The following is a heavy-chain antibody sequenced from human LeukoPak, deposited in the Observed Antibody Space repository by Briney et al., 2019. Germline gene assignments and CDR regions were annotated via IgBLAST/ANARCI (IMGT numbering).Heavy chain of an antibody. V-gene: IGHV3-23*01. Sequence: GGSLRLSCAASGFTYSSCGVSWVRQAPGKGLEWVSGISGSGHRTYYADSMKGRFTISRDNSKSTLYLQRNSLRAEDTAVYYCAKVSRITMIVVVTPDAFDIWGQGTMVTVSS. J-gene: IGHJ3*02. CDR3: AKVSRITMIVVVTPDAFDI. D-gene: IGHD3-22*01. CDR1: GFTYSSCG. CDR2: ISGSGHRT.